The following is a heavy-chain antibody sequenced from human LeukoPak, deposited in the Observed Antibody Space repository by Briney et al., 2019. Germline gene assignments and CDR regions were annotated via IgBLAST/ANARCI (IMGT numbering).Heavy chain of an antibody. J-gene: IGHJ6*03. D-gene: IGHD3-10*01. Sequence: GGSLRLSCAASGFTFSSYSMNWVRQAPGKGLEWVSSISSSSSYIYYADSVKGRFTISRDNAKNSLYLQMNSLRAEDTAVYYCARDVLLWFGHYYYYMDVWGKGTTVTVSS. CDR1: GFTFSSYS. CDR2: ISSSSSYI. CDR3: ARDVLLWFGHYYYYMDV. V-gene: IGHV3-21*01.